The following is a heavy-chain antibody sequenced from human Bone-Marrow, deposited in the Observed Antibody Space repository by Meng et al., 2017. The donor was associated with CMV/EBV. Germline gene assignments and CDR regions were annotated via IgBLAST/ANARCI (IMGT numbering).Heavy chain of an antibody. D-gene: IGHD2-21*02. Sequence: GSLRLSCTVSGGSISSHYWSWIRQPPGKGLEWIGYIYYSGNTNYNPSLKSRLTISIDSSKNQFSLNLDSVTAADTAVYYCAREYYYSGWFAAWGHGTRVNGAS. CDR3: AREYYYSGWFAA. CDR1: GGSISSHY. CDR2: IYYSGNT. V-gene: IGHV4-59*11. J-gene: IGHJ5*01.